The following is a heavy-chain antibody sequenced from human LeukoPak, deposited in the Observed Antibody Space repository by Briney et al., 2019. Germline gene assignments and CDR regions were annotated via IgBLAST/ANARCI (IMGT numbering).Heavy chain of an antibody. V-gene: IGHV3-21*01. CDR2: ISSSSSYI. CDR3: ARDWGGDGIGVFDY. J-gene: IGHJ4*02. D-gene: IGHD6-19*01. Sequence: PGGSLRLSCAASGFTFSSYSMNWVRQAPGKGLEWVSSISSSSSYIYYADSVKGRFTISRDNAKNSLYLQMNSLRAEDTAVYYCARDWGGDGIGVFDYWGQGTLVTVSS. CDR1: GFTFSSYS.